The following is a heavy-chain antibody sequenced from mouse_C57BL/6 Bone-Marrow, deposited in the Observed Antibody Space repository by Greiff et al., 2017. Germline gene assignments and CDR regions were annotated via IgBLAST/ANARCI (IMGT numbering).Heavy chain of an antibody. Sequence: EVKLMESGGGLVQSGRSLRLSCATSGFTFSDFYMEWVRQAPGKGLEWIAASRNKANDYTTEYSASVKGRFIVSRDTSQSILYLQMNALRAEDTAIDYCAREGPLGDWYFDVWGTGTTVTVSS. V-gene: IGHV7-1*01. CDR1: GFTFSDFY. J-gene: IGHJ1*03. CDR3: AREGPLGDWYFDV. CDR2: SRNKANDYTT.